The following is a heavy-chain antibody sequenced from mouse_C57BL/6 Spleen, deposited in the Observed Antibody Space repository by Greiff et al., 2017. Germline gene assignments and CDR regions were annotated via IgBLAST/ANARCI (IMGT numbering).Heavy chain of an antibody. Sequence: HPGAELVKPGASVKLSCKASGYTFTSYWMHWVKQRPGRGLAWIGRIDPNSGGTKYNEKFKSKATLTVDKPSSTAYMQLSSLTSEDSAVYYCARLSITTVVAHWYFDVWGTGTTVTVSS. CDR3: ARLSITTVVAHWYFDV. J-gene: IGHJ1*03. D-gene: IGHD1-1*01. CDR1: GYTFTSYW. V-gene: IGHV1-72*01. CDR2: IDPNSGGT.